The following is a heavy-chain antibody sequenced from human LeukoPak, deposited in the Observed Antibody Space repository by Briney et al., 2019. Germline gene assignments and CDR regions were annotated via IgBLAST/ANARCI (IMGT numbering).Heavy chain of an antibody. CDR2: MNSGGSEI. J-gene: IGHJ3*02. D-gene: IGHD4-23*01. CDR1: GFTFRNSW. Sequence: GGSLRLSCEASGFTFRNSWMTWVRQAPGKGLEWVASMNSGGSEIRYVDSVEGRFTISRDNAKNSLYLQMYSLRAEDTAVFYCVRAVHPGGAFDTWGQGTMVTVSS. CDR3: VRAVHPGGAFDT. V-gene: IGHV3-7*01.